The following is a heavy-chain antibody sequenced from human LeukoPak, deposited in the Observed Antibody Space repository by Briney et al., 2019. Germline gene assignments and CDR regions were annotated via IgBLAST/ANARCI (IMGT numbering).Heavy chain of an antibody. CDR2: IKEDGTAK. D-gene: IGHD1-26*01. CDR1: GFSLSAFW. CDR3: VRGGWELAY. V-gene: IGHV3-7*01. J-gene: IGHJ4*02. Sequence: GGSRRLSCAASGFSLSAFWMAWVRHAPGKGLEWVAHIKEDGTAKYYVDSVKGRFTISKDDGKNSLYLYMSTLSAEDTAVYYCVRGGWELAYWGQGTLVTVSS.